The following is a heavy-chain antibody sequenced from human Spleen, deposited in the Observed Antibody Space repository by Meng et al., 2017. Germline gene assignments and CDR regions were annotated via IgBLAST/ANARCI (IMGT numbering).Heavy chain of an antibody. CDR2: ISGSGGST. V-gene: IGHV3-23*01. D-gene: IGHD2-2*01. CDR3: AKEGYCSSTSCFTYGMDV. Sequence: GESLKISCAASGFTFSSYAMSWVRQAPGKGLEWVSAISGSGGSTYYADSVKGRFTISRDNSKNTLYLQMNSLRAEDTAVYYCAKEGYCSSTSCFTYGMDVWGQGTTVTVSS. CDR1: GFTFSSYA. J-gene: IGHJ6*02.